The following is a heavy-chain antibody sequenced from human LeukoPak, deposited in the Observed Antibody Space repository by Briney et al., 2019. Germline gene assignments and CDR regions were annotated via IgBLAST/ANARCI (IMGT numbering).Heavy chain of an antibody. V-gene: IGHV3-66*01. CDR1: GFTVSSNY. CDR2: IYSGGST. Sequence: GGSLRLSCAASGFTVSSNYMSWVRQAPGKGLEWVSVIYSGGSTYYADSVKGRFTISRDNSKNTLYLQMNSLRADDTAVYYCARDEPSPDSTDLDYWGQGTLVTVSS. CDR3: ARDEPSPDSTDLDY. D-gene: IGHD2/OR15-2a*01. J-gene: IGHJ4*02.